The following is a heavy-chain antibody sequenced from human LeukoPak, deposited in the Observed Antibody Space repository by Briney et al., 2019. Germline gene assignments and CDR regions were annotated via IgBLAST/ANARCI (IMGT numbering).Heavy chain of an antibody. CDR2: IYYSGST. CDR1: GGSVSSSSYF. Sequence: PSETLSLTCTVSGGSVSSSSYFWGWIRQPPGKGLEWIGSIYYSGSTYHNLSLKSRVTISVDTSKNQFSLRLSSVTAADTAVYYCANIPRGTMHHAWYFALWGRGTLVTVSS. J-gene: IGHJ2*01. D-gene: IGHD1-7*01. CDR3: ANIPRGTMHHAWYFAL. V-gene: IGHV4-39*01.